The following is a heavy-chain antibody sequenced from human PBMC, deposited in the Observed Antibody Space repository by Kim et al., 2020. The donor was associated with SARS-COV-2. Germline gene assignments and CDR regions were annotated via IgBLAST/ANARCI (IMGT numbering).Heavy chain of an antibody. D-gene: IGHD3-10*01. J-gene: IGHJ5*02. Sequence: GGSLRLSCAASGFTFSDYVMHWVRQAPGKGLEWVSHISWNSGIIAYADSVKGRFTISRDNAKKSLYLQMNSLIPEDTAFYYCARSSTFHGSGTYSDQWG. V-gene: IGHV3-9*01. CDR1: GFTFSDYV. CDR2: ISWNSGII. CDR3: ARSSTFHGSGTYSDQ.